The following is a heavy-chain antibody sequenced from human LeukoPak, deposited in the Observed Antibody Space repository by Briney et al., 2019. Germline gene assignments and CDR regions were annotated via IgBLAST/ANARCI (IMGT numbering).Heavy chain of an antibody. CDR1: GFTFSSYS. CDR3: ARDEGGSYPYYFDY. CDR2: ISSSSSYI. Sequence: PGGSLRLSCAASGFTFSSYSMNWVRQAPGKGLEWVSSISSSSSYIYYADSVKGRFTISRDNAKNSLYLQMNSLGAEDTAVYYCARDEGGSYPYYFDYWGQGTLVTVSS. J-gene: IGHJ4*02. V-gene: IGHV3-21*01. D-gene: IGHD1-26*01.